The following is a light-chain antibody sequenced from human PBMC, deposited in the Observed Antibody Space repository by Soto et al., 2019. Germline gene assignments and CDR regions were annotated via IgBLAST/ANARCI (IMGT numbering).Light chain of an antibody. CDR2: NAF. CDR3: QHYVTSLTT. V-gene: IGKV3-20*01. J-gene: IGKJ1*01. CDR1: QSVSSSY. Sequence: EIVLTQSPGTLSLSPGERATLSCRASQSVSSSYLAWYQQKPGQAPRLLIYNAFNRATGIPDRFSGGGSGTDFTLTISRLEPEDFAVYYCQHYVTSLTTLGQGTKVDIK.